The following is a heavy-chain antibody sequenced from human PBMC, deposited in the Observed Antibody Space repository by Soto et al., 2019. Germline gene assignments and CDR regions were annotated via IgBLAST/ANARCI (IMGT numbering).Heavy chain of an antibody. CDR2: IYQSGST. V-gene: IGHV4-30-2*01. Sequence: QLQLQESGSGLVKPSQTLSLTCAVSGVSISSDGYSWSWIRQPPGKGLEWIGFIYQSGSTYYNPALKXRXTXSXXRSKNQFSLKRTSVTAADTAVYYCARAYYDFWTSYHYGMDVWGQGTTVTVSS. CDR1: GVSISSDGYS. J-gene: IGHJ6*02. CDR3: ARAYYDFWTSYHYGMDV. D-gene: IGHD3-3*01.